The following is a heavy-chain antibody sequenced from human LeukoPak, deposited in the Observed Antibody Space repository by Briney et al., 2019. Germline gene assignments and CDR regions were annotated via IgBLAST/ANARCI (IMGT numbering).Heavy chain of an antibody. CDR2: IYYSGSI. D-gene: IGHD3-16*01. J-gene: IGHJ3*02. CDR3: TAYDAFDI. V-gene: IGHV4-59*01. Sequence: SETLSLTCTVSGGSISSYYWSWIRQPPGKGLEWIGYIYYSGSINYNPSLKSRVTISVDTSKNQFSLKLSSVTAADTAVYYCTAYDAFDIWGQGTMVTVSS. CDR1: GGSISSYY.